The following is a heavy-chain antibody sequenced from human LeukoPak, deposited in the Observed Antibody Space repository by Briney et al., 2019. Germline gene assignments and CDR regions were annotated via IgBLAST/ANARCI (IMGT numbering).Heavy chain of an antibody. J-gene: IGHJ5*02. CDR3: ARDVTDWWFDP. V-gene: IGHV4-59*06. D-gene: IGHD3-9*01. CDR2: IYYSGST. Sequence: SETLSLTCTVSGGSLSSYYWSWLRQHPGKGLEWIGYIYYSGSTHYNPSLKSRVTISVDTSKNQFSLKLSSVTAADTAVYYCARDVTDWWFDPWGQGTLVTVSS. CDR1: GGSLSSYY.